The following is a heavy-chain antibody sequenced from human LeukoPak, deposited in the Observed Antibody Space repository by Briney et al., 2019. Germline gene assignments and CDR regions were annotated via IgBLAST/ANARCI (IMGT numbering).Heavy chain of an antibody. CDR2: ISSSSSTI. CDR1: GFNFSDHY. D-gene: IGHD6-13*01. J-gene: IGHJ6*03. Sequence: PGGSLRLSCAPSGFNFSDHYIDEVPQAPGKGREGVSYISSSSSTIYYADSVKGRFTISRDNDKNSLLLQMQSLRHADTAVYYCAREKTLPAAGSFLRTPYYTDVWGKGTTVTVSS. V-gene: IGHV3-48*02. CDR3: AREKTLPAAGSFLRTPYYTDV.